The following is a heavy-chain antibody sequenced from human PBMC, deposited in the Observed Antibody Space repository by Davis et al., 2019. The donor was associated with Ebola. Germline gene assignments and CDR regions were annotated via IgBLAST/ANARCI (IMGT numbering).Heavy chain of an antibody. CDR2: TSYDGSNK. V-gene: IGHV3-30*18. CDR1: GFTFRSHW. CDR3: VKDSSNIWFDI. Sequence: PGGSLRLSCAASGFTFRSHWMHWVRQVPGKGLEWVAVTSYDGSNKYYADSVKGRFTISRDNSENTLYLQMNSLRVEDSAIYYCVKDSSNIWFDIWGQGTLITVSS. D-gene: IGHD2/OR15-2a*01. J-gene: IGHJ3*02.